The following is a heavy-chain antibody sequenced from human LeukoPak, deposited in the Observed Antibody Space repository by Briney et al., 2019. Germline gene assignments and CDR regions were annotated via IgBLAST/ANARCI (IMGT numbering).Heavy chain of an antibody. CDR1: GYAFTSYG. CDR3: ARDYSNSWTPPRGMDV. J-gene: IGHJ6*02. D-gene: IGHD6-13*01. CDR2: ISAYNGNT. Sequence: ASVKVSCKASGYAFTSYGISWVRQAPGQGLEWMGWISAYNGNTNYAQKLQGRVTMTTDTSTSTAYMELRSLRSDDTAVYYCARDYSNSWTPPRGMDVWGQGTTVTVSS. V-gene: IGHV1-18*01.